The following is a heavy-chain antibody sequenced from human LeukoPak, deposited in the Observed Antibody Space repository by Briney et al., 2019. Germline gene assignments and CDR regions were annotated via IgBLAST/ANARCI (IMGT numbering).Heavy chain of an antibody. V-gene: IGHV1-3*01. CDR3: ASGVVDYYYYGMDV. CDR2: INAGNGNT. CDR1: GYTFASYA. D-gene: IGHD3-3*01. Sequence: ASVKVSCKASGYTFASYAMHWVRQAPGQRLEWMGWINAGNGNTKYSQKFQGRVTITRDTSASTAYMELSSLRSEDTAVYYCASGVVDYYYYGMDVWGKGTTVTVSS. J-gene: IGHJ6*04.